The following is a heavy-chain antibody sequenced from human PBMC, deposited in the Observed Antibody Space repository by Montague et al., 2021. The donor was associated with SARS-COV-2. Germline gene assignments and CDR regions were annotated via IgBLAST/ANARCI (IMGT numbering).Heavy chain of an antibody. CDR1: GFSLSTSGMC. Sequence: PALVKPTQTLTLTCTFSGFSLSTSGMCVSWIRQPPGKALEWLTLIDWDDDKYYSTSLKTRLTISKDTSKNQVVLTMTNMDPVDTATYYCARSYGTTVGTRALDFWGQGTLVTVSS. J-gene: IGHJ4*02. CDR3: ARSYGTTVGTRALDF. D-gene: IGHD4-23*01. V-gene: IGHV2-70*01. CDR2: IDWDDDK.